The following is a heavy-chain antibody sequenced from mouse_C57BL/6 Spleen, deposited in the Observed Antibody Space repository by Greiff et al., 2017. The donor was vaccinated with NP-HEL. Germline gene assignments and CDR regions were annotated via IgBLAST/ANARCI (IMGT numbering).Heavy chain of an antibody. Sequence: EVQLVESGGGLVQPKGSLKLSCAASGFTFNTYAMHWVRQAPGKGLEWVARIRSKSSNYATYYADSVKDRFTISRDDSQSMLYLQMNNLKTEDTAVYYCVRDGSSWGYFGVWGTGTTVTVAT. CDR1: GFTFNTYA. J-gene: IGHJ1*03. CDR2: IRSKSSNYAT. D-gene: IGHD1-1*01. CDR3: VRDGSSWGYFGV. V-gene: IGHV10-3*01.